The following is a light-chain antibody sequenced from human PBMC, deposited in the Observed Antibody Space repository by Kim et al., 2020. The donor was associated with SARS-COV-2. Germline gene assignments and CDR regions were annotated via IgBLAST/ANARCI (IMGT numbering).Light chain of an antibody. CDR1: QSVSSNY. CDR3: QQYQT. CDR2: AAS. Sequence: TPDLSPGERATLSCRASQSVSSNYLSWYQQKPGQAPRLLIYAASKRASGIPDRFSGGGSGTDCTLIISGLEPEDFAVYFCQQYQTFGQGTKVDIK. V-gene: IGKV3-20*01. J-gene: IGKJ1*01.